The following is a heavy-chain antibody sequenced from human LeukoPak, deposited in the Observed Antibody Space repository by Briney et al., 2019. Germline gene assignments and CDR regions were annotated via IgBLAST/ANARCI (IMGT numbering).Heavy chain of an antibody. Sequence: PGGSLRLSCSASGFTFSSYWMSWVRQAPGKGLEWVAKIKQDGSEKYYGDSVKGRFTISRDNAKNSLYLQMNSLRAEDTAVYYCARDPLTLYDYYMDVWGKGTTVTVS. D-gene: IGHD3-9*01. V-gene: IGHV3-7*01. CDR2: IKQDGSEK. CDR1: GFTFSSYW. J-gene: IGHJ6*03. CDR3: ARDPLTLYDYYMDV.